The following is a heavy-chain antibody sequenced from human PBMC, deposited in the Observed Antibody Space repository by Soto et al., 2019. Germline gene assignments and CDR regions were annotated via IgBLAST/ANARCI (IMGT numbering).Heavy chain of an antibody. CDR1: GFTFSDYY. V-gene: IGHV3-11*06. J-gene: IGHJ6*02. CDR2: ISSSSSYT. Sequence: GGSLRLSCAASGFTFSDYYMSWIRQAPGKGLEWVSYISSSSSYTNYADSVKGRFTISRDNAKNSLYLQMNSLRAEDTAVYYCARGGDSYYYGMDVWGQGTTVTVSS. D-gene: IGHD2-21*02. CDR3: ARGGDSYYYGMDV.